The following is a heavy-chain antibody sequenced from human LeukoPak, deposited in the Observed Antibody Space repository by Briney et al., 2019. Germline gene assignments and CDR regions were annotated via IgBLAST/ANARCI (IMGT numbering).Heavy chain of an antibody. CDR3: ARVLRNWFDP. J-gene: IGHJ5*02. Sequence: GSLRLSCAASGFTFSSYSMNWVRQAPGKGLEWVSSISSSSSYIYYADSVKGRFTISRDNARNSLYLQMNSLRAEDTAVYYCARVLRNWFDPWGQGTLVTVSS. V-gene: IGHV3-21*01. CDR1: GFTFSSYS. CDR2: ISSSSSYI.